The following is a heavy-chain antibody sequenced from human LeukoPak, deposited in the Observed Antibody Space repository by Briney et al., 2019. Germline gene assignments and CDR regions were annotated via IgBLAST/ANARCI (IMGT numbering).Heavy chain of an antibody. J-gene: IGHJ5*02. D-gene: IGHD3-22*01. V-gene: IGHV1-58*02. Sequence: SVRVSCKASGFTFTSSAMQWVRQARGQRLEWIGWIVVGSGNTNYAQKFQERVTITRDMSTSTAYMELSSLRSEDTAVYYCAAGTYYYDSSGMYNWFDPWGQGTLVTVSS. CDR2: IVVGSGNT. CDR3: AAGTYYYDSSGMYNWFDP. CDR1: GFTFTSSA.